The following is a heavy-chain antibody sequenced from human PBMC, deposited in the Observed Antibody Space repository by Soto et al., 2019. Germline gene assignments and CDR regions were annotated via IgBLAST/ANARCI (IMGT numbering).Heavy chain of an antibody. V-gene: IGHV2-5*02. CDR1: GFSLSTSGVG. J-gene: IGHJ5*02. D-gene: IGHD2-2*01. CDR2: IYWDDDK. CDR3: AHGIVVPAALIEINWFDP. Sequence: QITLKESGPTLVKPTQPLTLTCTFSGFSLSTSGVGVGWIRQPPGKALEWLALIYWDDDKRYSPSLKSRLTITKDTSKNQVVLTMTNMDPVDTATYYCAHGIVVPAALIEINWFDPWGQGTLVTVSS.